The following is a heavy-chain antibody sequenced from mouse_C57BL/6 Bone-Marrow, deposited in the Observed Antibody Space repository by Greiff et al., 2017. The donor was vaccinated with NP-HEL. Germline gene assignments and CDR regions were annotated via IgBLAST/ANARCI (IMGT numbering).Heavy chain of an antibody. CDR1: GYSFTDYN. J-gene: IGHJ3*01. V-gene: IGHV1-39*01. CDR2: INPNYGTT. Sequence: VQLKESGPELVKPGASVKISCKASGYSFTDYNMNWVKQSNGKSLEWIGVINPNYGTTSYNQKFKGKATLTVDQSSSTAYMQLNSLTSEDSAVYYCAPGTGTIAWFAYWGQGTLVTVSA. CDR3: APGTGTIAWFAY. D-gene: IGHD4-1*01.